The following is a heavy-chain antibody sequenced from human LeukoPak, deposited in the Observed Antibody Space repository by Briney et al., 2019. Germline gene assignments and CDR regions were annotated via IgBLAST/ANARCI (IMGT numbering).Heavy chain of an antibody. CDR1: GYTFTSYD. J-gene: IGHJ6*02. CDR2: MNPNSGNT. D-gene: IGHD1-26*01. V-gene: IGHV1-8*01. Sequence: GASVKVSCKASGYTFTSYDINWVRQATGQGLEWMGWMNPNSGNTGYAQKFQGRVTMTRNTSISTAYMELSSLRSEDTAVYYCARLYSGSYYYYGMDVWGQGTTVTVSS. CDR3: ARLYSGSYYYYGMDV.